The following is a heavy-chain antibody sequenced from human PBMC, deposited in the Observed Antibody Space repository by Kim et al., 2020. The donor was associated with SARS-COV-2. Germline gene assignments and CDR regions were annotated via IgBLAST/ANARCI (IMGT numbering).Heavy chain of an antibody. Sequence: GGSLRLSCAASGFTFDDYAMHWVRQAPGKGLEWVSGISWNSGSIGYADSVKGRFTISRDNAKNSLYLQMNSLRAEDTALYYCAKDMGIGYCSSTSCHRRKSRHYYGMDVWGQGTTVTVSS. CDR3: AKDMGIGYCSSTSCHRRKSRHYYGMDV. J-gene: IGHJ6*02. V-gene: IGHV3-9*01. CDR1: GFTFDDYA. CDR2: ISWNSGSI. D-gene: IGHD2-2*01.